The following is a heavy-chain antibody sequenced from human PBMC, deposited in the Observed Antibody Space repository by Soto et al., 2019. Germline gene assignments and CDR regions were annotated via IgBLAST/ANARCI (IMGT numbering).Heavy chain of an antibody. D-gene: IGHD3-3*01. CDR3: ARAPREWGFDY. Sequence: ASVKVSCTASGYTFTSYDINWVRQATGQGPEWMGWMNPNSGNTGYAQKFQGRVTMTRSTSISTAYMELSSLRSDDTAVYYCARAPREWGFDYWGPGTLVTVSS. CDR1: GYTFTSYD. CDR2: MNPNSGNT. V-gene: IGHV1-8*01. J-gene: IGHJ4*02.